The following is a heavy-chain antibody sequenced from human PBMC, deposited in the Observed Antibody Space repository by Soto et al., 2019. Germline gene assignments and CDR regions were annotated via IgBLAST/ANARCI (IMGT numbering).Heavy chain of an antibody. J-gene: IGHJ4*02. D-gene: IGHD3-9*01. CDR3: GRLEGLATISYYFDY. V-gene: IGHV4-39*01. CDR1: GGSISSGGYY. Sequence: PSETLSLTCTVSGGSISSGGYYWSWIRQHPGKGLERIGYVYYSGSTYYNPSLESRVTISVDKSKNQFSLKLMSLSAADTAVYYCGRLEGLATISYYFDYWGQGALVTVSS. CDR2: VYYSGST.